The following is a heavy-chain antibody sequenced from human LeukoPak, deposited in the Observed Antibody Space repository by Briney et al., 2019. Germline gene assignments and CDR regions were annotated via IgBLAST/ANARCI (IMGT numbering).Heavy chain of an antibody. CDR2: IWYDGSNK. V-gene: IGHV3-33*01. CDR1: GFTFSSYG. D-gene: IGHD5-18*01. CDR3: ARDQGDTAMVLYYFDY. Sequence: PGGSLRLSCAASGFTFSSYGMHWVRQAPGKGLEWVGVIWYDGSNKYYADSVKGRFTISRENSKNALYLQMNSLRAEDTAVYYCARDQGDTAMVLYYFDYWGQGTLVTVSS. J-gene: IGHJ4*02.